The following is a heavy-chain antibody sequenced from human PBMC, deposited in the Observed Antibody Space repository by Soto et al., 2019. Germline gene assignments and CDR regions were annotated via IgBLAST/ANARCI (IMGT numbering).Heavy chain of an antibody. CDR3: ARAYYDTSGQCILDY. D-gene: IGHD3-22*01. V-gene: IGHV4-59*01. CDR1: GGPISRYY. J-gene: IGHJ4*02. Sequence: ETLSLACTASGGPISRYYWSWIRQPPGKGLEWIGYIYYSGSTNYNPSLKSRVTISVDTSKNQFSLKLSSVTAADTAVYYCARAYYDTSGQCILDYWGQGTLVTVS. CDR2: IYYSGST.